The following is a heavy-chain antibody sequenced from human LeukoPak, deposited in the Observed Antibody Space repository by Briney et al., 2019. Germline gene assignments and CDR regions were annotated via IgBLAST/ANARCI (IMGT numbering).Heavy chain of an antibody. V-gene: IGHV1-3*01. CDR3: ARTASRYYYGSGSQDWFDP. Sequence: ASVKVSCKASGYTFASYAMHWVRQAPGQRLEWMGWITASNGNTKYSQKFQGRVTITRDTSASTAYMELSSLKSEDTAVYYCARTASRYYYGSGSQDWFDPWGQGTLVTVSS. CDR1: GYTFASYA. D-gene: IGHD3-10*01. J-gene: IGHJ5*02. CDR2: ITASNGNT.